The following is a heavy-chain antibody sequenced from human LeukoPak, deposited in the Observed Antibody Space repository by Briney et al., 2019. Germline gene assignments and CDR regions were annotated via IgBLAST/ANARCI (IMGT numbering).Heavy chain of an antibody. D-gene: IGHD4-17*01. CDR1: GFTFSSYA. CDR2: ISGSGGST. J-gene: IGHJ4*02. Sequence: PGGSLRLSCAASGFTFSSYAMSWVRQAPGKGLEWVSAISGSGGSTYYADSVKGQFTISRDNSKNTLYLQMNSLRAEETAVYYCAKDPSGDYRFDYWGQGTLVSVSS. CDR3: AKDPSGDYRFDY. V-gene: IGHV3-23*01.